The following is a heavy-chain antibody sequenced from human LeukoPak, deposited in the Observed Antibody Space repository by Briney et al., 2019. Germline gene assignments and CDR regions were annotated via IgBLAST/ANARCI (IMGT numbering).Heavy chain of an antibody. V-gene: IGHV4-59*01. CDR1: GGSISSYY. Sequence: PSETLSLTCTVSGGSISSYYWSWIRQPPGKGLEGIGYIYYSGSTNYNPSLKSRVTISVDTSKNQFSLKLSSVTAADTAVYYCARFLGTGPEDVDWFDPWGQGTLVTVSS. CDR3: ARFLGTGPEDVDWFDP. D-gene: IGHD7-27*01. J-gene: IGHJ5*02. CDR2: IYYSGST.